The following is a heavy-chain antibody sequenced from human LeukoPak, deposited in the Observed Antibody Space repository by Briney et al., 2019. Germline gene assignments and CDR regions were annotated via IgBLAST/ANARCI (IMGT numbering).Heavy chain of an antibody. CDR1: GFTFSSYS. CDR2: ISSSSSYI. CDR3: ARGLVTMVRGVINYYYYGMDV. J-gene: IGHJ6*02. Sequence: PGGSLRLSCAASGFTFSSYSMNWVRQAPGKGLEWVSSISSSSSYIYYADSVKGRFTISRDNAKNSLYLQMNSLRAEDTAVYYCARGLVTMVRGVINYYYYGMDVWGQGTTVTVSS. V-gene: IGHV3-21*01. D-gene: IGHD3-10*01.